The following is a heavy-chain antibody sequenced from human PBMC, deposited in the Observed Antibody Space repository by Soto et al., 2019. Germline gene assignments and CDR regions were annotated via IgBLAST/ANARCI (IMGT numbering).Heavy chain of an antibody. D-gene: IGHD6-13*01. CDR2: INWNGGSI. V-gene: IGHV3-9*01. CDR3: VKDESINWYSGHFRH. J-gene: IGHJ1*01. CDR1: GFTVDDYA. Sequence: SLRLSWAASGFTVDDYAMHWVRQVPGKGLEWVSGINWNGGSICYADSVKGRFAISRDNAKNSLHLQMNSLRAEDTAFYYCVKDESINWYSGHFRHWGQGTLVTVSS.